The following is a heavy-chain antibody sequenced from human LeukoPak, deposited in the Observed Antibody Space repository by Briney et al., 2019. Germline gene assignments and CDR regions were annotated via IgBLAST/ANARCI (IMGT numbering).Heavy chain of an antibody. V-gene: IGHV3-7*03. CDR3: ARLGERDY. CDR1: GFTFSSSW. J-gene: IGHJ4*02. CDR2: IREDGSEK. Sequence: GGSLRLSCAASGFTFSSSWMTWVRQAPGKGLEWVASIREDGSEKTSVDSVKGRFTISRDNAKNSLYLQMDSLRAEDTAVYYCARLGERDYWGQGTLVTVSS. D-gene: IGHD3-16*01.